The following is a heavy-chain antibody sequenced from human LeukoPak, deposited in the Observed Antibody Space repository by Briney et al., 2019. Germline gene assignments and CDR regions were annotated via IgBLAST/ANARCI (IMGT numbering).Heavy chain of an antibody. D-gene: IGHD4/OR15-4a*01. J-gene: IGHJ4*02. CDR3: ARRAGAYSHPYDY. V-gene: IGHV3-48*03. Sequence: PGGSLRLSCTASGFTFSNHEMNWVRQAPGKGLEWVSYISSSGNHIYYTDSVKGRFTISRDNAKNSLYLQMNSLRAEDTAVYYCARRAGAYSHPYDYWGQGTLVTVSS. CDR1: GFTFSNHE. CDR2: ISSSGNHI.